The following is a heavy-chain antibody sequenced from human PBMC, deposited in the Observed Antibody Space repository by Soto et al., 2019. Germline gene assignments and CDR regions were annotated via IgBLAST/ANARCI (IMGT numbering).Heavy chain of an antibody. CDR2: VYYSGNT. V-gene: IGHV4-61*01. Sequence: SATLSITCTVSGGSVSSGNYYWTWIRQPPGKGLEYIGYVYYSGNTNYNPSLKSRVIISVDTSKNQFSLKVSSVSAADTAVYYCARAGVGDYYFDYWGHGTLVTVPQ. D-gene: IGHD2-2*01. J-gene: IGHJ4*01. CDR3: ARAGVGDYYFDY. CDR1: GGSVSSGNYY.